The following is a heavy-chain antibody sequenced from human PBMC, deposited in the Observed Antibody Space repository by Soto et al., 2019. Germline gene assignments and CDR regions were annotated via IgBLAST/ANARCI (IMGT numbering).Heavy chain of an antibody. Sequence: GGSLRLSCAASGFTFSDYYITWIRQAPGKGLEWVSVITCNGSNKYYADSVKGRFTISRDNSKNTLYLQMNRLRAEDTAVYYCAKDLGCSGGRCYGDYYGMDVWGQGTTVTVSS. CDR1: GFTFSDYY. V-gene: IGHV3-30*18. CDR2: ITCNGSNK. CDR3: AKDLGCSGGRCYGDYYGMDV. J-gene: IGHJ6*02. D-gene: IGHD2-15*01.